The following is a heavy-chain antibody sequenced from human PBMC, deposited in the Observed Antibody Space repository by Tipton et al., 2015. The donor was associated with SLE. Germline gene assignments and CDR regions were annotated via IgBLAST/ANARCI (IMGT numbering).Heavy chain of an antibody. CDR2: IFYTGSA. J-gene: IGHJ6*03. Sequence: TLSLTCTVSGDSIRSPSHFWGWIRQPPGQGLEWVGYIFYTGSAYYNASLKSRVIISVDTYKNQFSLKLSSVTAADTAVYYCARHSFFGPYHSYMDVWGKGTTVTVSS. V-gene: IGHV4-39*01. D-gene: IGHD3-10*01. CDR3: ARHSFFGPYHSYMDV. CDR1: GDSIRSPSHF.